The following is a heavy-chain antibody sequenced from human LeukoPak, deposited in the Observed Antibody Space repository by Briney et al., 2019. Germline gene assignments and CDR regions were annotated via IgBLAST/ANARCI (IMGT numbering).Heavy chain of an antibody. CDR1: GYTFTGYY. Sequence: ASVKVSCKASGYTFTGYYMHWLRQAPGQGLEWMGRINPNSGGTNYAEKFQGRGAMTRDTAISTAYMALRSLRSEDTAVYYCATQTYYYDSRGYYSFDYWGQGTLVTVSS. J-gene: IGHJ4*02. CDR3: ATQTYYYDSRGYYSFDY. CDR2: INPNSGGT. V-gene: IGHV1-2*06. D-gene: IGHD3-22*01.